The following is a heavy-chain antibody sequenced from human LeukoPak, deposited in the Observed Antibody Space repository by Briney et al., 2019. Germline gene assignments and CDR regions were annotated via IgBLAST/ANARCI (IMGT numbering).Heavy chain of an antibody. CDR3: ARISVAGAGYDY. Sequence: PSETLSLTCTVSGGSISNYYWSWIRQPAGKGLEWVGRVYSSGSTNYNPSLKSRVTMSVDTSKNQFSLNLNSVTAADTAVYYCARISVAGAGYDYWGQGTLVTVSS. V-gene: IGHV4-4*07. CDR2: VYSSGST. D-gene: IGHD6-13*01. CDR1: GGSISNYY. J-gene: IGHJ4*02.